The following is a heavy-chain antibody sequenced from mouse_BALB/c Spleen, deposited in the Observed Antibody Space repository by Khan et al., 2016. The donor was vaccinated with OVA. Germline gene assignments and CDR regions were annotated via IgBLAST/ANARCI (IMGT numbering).Heavy chain of an antibody. J-gene: IGHJ3*01. V-gene: IGHV1-80*01. CDR1: GYAFSSYW. D-gene: IGHD2-14*01. CDR3: ARLGYWLAY. CDR2: IYPGDGNT. Sequence: QVQLQQSGAELVRPGSSVKISCKASGYAFSSYWMNWVKQRPGQGLEWIGQIYPGDGNTHYNGNFKGKATLTADKSSSTAYMQLSSLTSEDSAVYFCARLGYWLAYWGQGTLVTVS.